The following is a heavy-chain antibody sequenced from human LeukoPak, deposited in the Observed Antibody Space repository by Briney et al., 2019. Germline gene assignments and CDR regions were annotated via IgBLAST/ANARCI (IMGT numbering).Heavy chain of an antibody. CDR1: GFTFSSYW. J-gene: IGHJ6*03. Sequence: GGSLRLSCAASGFTFSSYWMHWVRQAPGKGLAWVSRINGDGRRANYAESVKGRFTISRDNAKNTLYLQMNSLRAEDTAVYYCAREVEEVPAAMGVYYYYYMDVWGKGTSVTVSS. D-gene: IGHD2-2*01. CDR3: AREVEEVPAAMGVYYYYYMDV. V-gene: IGHV3-74*01. CDR2: INGDGRRA.